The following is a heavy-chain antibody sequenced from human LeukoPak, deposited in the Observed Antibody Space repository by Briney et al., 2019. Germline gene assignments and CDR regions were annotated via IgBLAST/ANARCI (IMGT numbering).Heavy chain of an antibody. Sequence: SETLSLTCTVSGYSISSGYYWGWIRQPPGKGLEWIGSIYHSGSTYYNPSLKSRVTISVDTSKNQFSLKLSSVTAADTAVYYCARGGFYGDYNDYWGQGTLVTVSS. D-gene: IGHD4-17*01. J-gene: IGHJ4*02. CDR3: ARGGFYGDYNDY. CDR2: IYHSGST. CDR1: GYSISSGYY. V-gene: IGHV4-38-2*02.